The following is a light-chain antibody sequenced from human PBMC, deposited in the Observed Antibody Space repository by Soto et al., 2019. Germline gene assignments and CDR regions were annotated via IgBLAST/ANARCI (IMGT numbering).Light chain of an antibody. CDR1: QSVSSN. CDR2: GAS. Sequence: EIVPTQSPATLSVSPGERATLSCRASQSVSSNLAWYQQKPGQAPRLLIYGASTMATGIPARFSGSGSGTEFTLTISSLQSEDFAVYYCQQYNNWPLFTFGPGTKVDIK. J-gene: IGKJ3*01. CDR3: QQYNNWPLFT. V-gene: IGKV3-15*01.